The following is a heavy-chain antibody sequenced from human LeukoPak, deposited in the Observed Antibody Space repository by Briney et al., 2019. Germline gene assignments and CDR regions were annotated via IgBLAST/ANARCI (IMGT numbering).Heavy chain of an antibody. CDR3: AKGYDSSGYYQVDY. D-gene: IGHD3-22*01. Sequence: GGSLRLSCAASGFTFDDYAMHWVRQAPGKGLEWVSGISWNSGSIGYADSVKGRFTISRDNAKNSLYLQMNSLRAEDTALYYCAKGYDSSGYYQVDYWGQGTLVTVSS. J-gene: IGHJ4*02. V-gene: IGHV3-9*01. CDR2: ISWNSGSI. CDR1: GFTFDDYA.